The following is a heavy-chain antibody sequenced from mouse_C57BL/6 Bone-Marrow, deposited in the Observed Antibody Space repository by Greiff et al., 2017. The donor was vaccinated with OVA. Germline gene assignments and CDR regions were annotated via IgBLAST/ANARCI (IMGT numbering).Heavy chain of an antibody. CDR2: INYSGST. D-gene: IGHD3-3*01. J-gene: IGHJ3*01. CDR1: GYSITSGYD. Sequence: EVKLVESGPGMVKPSQSLSLTCTVTGYSITSGYDWHWIRHFPGNKLEWMGYINYSGSTNYNPSLKSRISITHDTSKNHFFLKLNSVTTEDTATYYCAREGTGDGWFAYWGQGALVTVSA. CDR3: AREGTGDGWFAY. V-gene: IGHV3-1*01.